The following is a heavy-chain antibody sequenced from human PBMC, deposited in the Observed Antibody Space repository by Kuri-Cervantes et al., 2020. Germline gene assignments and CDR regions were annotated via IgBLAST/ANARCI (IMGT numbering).Heavy chain of an antibody. Sequence: GGSLRLSCAASGFTFSSYAMHWVRQAPGKGLEYVSGISSNGGSTYYADSVKGRFSISRDNSKNTLYLQMGSLRAEDMAVYYCARDMIVDTAMFTHVDYWGQGTLVTVSS. CDR2: ISSNGGST. V-gene: IGHV3-64*02. CDR1: GFTFSSYA. D-gene: IGHD5-18*01. J-gene: IGHJ4*02. CDR3: ARDMIVDTAMFTHVDY.